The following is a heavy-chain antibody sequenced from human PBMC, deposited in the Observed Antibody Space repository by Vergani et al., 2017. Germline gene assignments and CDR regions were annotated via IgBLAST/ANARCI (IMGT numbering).Heavy chain of an antibody. Sequence: EVDLVESGGGLAQPGGSLRLSCEASGITFWKFGMHWVRQGPGKGLEWVSGISWNSGAVDYADSVRGRFTISRDNAKNSLFLEMNSLRFEDTAVYFCTXGRVYYHDSAGHAYYQYTGFALWVQG. CDR3: TXGRVYYHDSAGHAYYQYTGFAL. J-gene: IGHJ6*01. V-gene: IGHV3-9*01. CDR2: ISWNSGAV. D-gene: IGHD5/OR15-5a*01. CDR1: GITFWKFG.